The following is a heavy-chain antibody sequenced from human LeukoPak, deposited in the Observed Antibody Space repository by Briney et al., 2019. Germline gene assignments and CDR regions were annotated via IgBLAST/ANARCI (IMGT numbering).Heavy chain of an antibody. J-gene: IGHJ4*02. V-gene: IGHV3-23*01. CDR3: AKWGDYDILTGYYDSDY. CDR1: GFTFSNYA. Sequence: PGATLRLSCAASGFTFSNYAMSWVRQARGKGLEWVSAVSGRDDSTYYADSVKGRFTISRDTSKNTLYLQMNSLRAEDTAVYYCAKWGDYDILTGYYDSDYWGQGTLVTVSS. CDR2: VSGRDDST. D-gene: IGHD3-9*01.